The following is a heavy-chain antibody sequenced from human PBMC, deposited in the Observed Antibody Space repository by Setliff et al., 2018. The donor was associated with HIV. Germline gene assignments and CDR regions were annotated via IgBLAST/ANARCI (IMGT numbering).Heavy chain of an antibody. D-gene: IGHD6-19*01. V-gene: IGHV1-69*05. Sequence: GASVISCKASGGTFSSYAISWVRQAPGQGLEWMGGIIPAFGTANYAQKFQGRVTITTDESTSTAYMELSGLRSEDTAVYFCARDGLLVAGIRFDYWGQGTLVTVSS. CDR2: IIPAFGTA. J-gene: IGHJ4*01. CDR3: ARDGLLVAGIRFDY. CDR1: GGTFSSYA.